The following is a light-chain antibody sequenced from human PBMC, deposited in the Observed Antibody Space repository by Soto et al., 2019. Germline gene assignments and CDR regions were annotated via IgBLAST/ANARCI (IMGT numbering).Light chain of an antibody. CDR1: QGISSF. V-gene: IGKV1-9*01. CDR2: AAS. J-gene: IGKJ3*01. Sequence: DIQLTQSPSFLSASVGDRVTITCRASQGISSFLAWYQQKPGKAPKLLIYAASTLQSGVPSRFSGSGSGTEFTPTISSLQPEDFATYYCQQFNSYPITSGPGTKVDIK. CDR3: QQFNSYPIT.